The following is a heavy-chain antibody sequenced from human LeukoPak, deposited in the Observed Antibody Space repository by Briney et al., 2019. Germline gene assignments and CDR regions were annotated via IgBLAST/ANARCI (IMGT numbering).Heavy chain of an antibody. D-gene: IGHD3-10*01. CDR1: GFAFSDFY. V-gene: IGHV3-11*01. J-gene: IGHJ4*02. CDR3: ARDALGSYDY. Sequence: PGGSLRLSCAASGFAFSDFYMFWIRQAPGKGLEWISYISNSGSTLYYADSVKGRFTISRDNDKNLLYLQMNRLRADDTVVYYCARDALGSYDYWGQGTLVTVSS. CDR2: ISNSGSTL.